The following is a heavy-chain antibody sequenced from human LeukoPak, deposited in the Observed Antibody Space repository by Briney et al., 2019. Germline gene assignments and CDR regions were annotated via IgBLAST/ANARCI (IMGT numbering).Heavy chain of an antibody. CDR1: GGSISSSSYY. J-gene: IGHJ4*02. V-gene: IGHV4-39*07. D-gene: IGHD6-13*01. Sequence: SETLSPTCTVSGGSISSSSYYWGWIRQPPGKGLEWIGEINHSGSTNYNPSIKSRVTISVDTSKNQFSLKLSSVTAADTAVYYCARVRWVGQQLVPLYYFDYWGEGTLVTVSS. CDR3: ARVRWVGQQLVPLYYFDY. CDR2: INHSGST.